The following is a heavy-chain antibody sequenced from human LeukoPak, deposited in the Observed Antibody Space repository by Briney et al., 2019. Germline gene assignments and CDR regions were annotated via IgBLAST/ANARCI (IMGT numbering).Heavy chain of an antibody. J-gene: IGHJ4*02. Sequence: GGSLRLSCAASGFTFSDYSMNWVRQAPGKGLEWVSYISSSSSTIFYAASEKGRFTISRDNAKNSLYLQMDSLRAGDTAVYYCASRVGALEYWGEGALVTVSS. CDR3: ASRVGALEY. V-gene: IGHV3-48*01. D-gene: IGHD1-26*01. CDR2: ISSSSSTI. CDR1: GFTFSDYS.